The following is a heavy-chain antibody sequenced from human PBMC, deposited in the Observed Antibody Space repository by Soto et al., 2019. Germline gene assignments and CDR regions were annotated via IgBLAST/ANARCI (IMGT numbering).Heavy chain of an antibody. D-gene: IGHD3-10*01. J-gene: IGHJ4*02. Sequence: PGGSLRLSCAASGFTFSSYAMHWVRQAPGKGLEWISCISSSSTYTKYADSVKGRFTISRDNAKNSLYLQMNGLRAEDTAVYYCARVYSGSGVGLGYLDYWGQGTPVTVSS. CDR2: ISSSSTYT. CDR3: ARVYSGSGVGLGYLDY. V-gene: IGHV3-21*04. CDR1: GFTFSSYA.